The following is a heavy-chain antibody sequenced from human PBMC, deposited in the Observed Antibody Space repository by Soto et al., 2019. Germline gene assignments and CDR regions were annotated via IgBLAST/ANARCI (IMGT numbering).Heavy chain of an antibody. J-gene: IGHJ4*02. CDR2: INPSCGST. CDR3: AREETGDSRTFDY. D-gene: IGHD3-22*01. CDR1: GGLFSSYD. Sequence: RASVNVSCKASGGLFSSYDIRWGRQGPGQGLEWMGVINPSCGSTNYAQKFQGRVTMTRDTSTSTVYMELSSLRSEDTAVYYCAREETGDSRTFDYWGQGTLVTVSS. V-gene: IGHV1-46*01.